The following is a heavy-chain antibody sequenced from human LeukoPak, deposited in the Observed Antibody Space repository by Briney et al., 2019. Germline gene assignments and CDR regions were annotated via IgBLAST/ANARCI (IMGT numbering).Heavy chain of an antibody. V-gene: IGHV3-48*01. CDR3: AGYGVSPY. D-gene: IGHD5-18*01. CDR2: FGISGTI. Sequence: GGSLRLSCAASGFAVNTYDMHWVRQAPGEGPQWIAYFGISGTIYYADSVRGRFTISRDSAKNSLYLQMNGLRVDDTAIYYCAGYGVSPYCGQGTPVTVSS. CDR1: GFAVNTYD. J-gene: IGHJ4*02.